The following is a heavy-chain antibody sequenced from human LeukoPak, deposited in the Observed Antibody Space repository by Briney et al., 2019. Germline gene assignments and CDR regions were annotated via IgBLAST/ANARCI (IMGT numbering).Heavy chain of an antibody. V-gene: IGHV3-23*01. D-gene: IGHD6-13*01. J-gene: IGHJ4*02. CDR3: AKDRIAAAGTVDY. Sequence: GGSLRLSCAATGVTFSSYAMTWVRQAPGEGLEWVSGISGSGDTPYYADSVKGLFTISRDNSKNTLYLQMSSLRAEDTAIYYCAKDRIAAAGTVDYWGQGTLVTVSS. CDR1: GVTFSSYA. CDR2: ISGSGDTP.